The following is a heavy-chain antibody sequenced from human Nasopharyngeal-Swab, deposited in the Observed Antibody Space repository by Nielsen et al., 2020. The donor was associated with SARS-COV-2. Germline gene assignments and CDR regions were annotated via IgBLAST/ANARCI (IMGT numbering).Heavy chain of an antibody. Sequence: SETLSLTCTVSGGSISSYYWSWSRQPAGKGLEWIGRIYTSGSTNYNPSLKSRVTMSVDTSKNQFSLQLSSVTAADTAVYYCAREITIFYYGMDVWGQGTTVTVSS. CDR2: IYTSGST. D-gene: IGHD3-3*01. CDR3: AREITIFYYGMDV. V-gene: IGHV4-4*07. CDR1: GGSISSYY. J-gene: IGHJ6*02.